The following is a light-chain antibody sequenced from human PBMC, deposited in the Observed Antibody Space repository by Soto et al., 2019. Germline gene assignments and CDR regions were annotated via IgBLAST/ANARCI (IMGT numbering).Light chain of an antibody. CDR2: DAS. Sequence: EIVLTQSPATLSLSPGERATLSCRASQSVSSYLAWYQQKPGQAPRLLIYDASNRATGIPARFSGSGSGTDFTLTISRLEPEDFAVYYCQQYGSLSWTFGQGTKVDI. CDR1: QSVSSY. J-gene: IGKJ1*01. V-gene: IGKV3-11*01. CDR3: QQYGSLSWT.